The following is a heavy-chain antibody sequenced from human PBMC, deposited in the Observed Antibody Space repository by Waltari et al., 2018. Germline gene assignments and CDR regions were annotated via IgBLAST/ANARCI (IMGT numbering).Heavy chain of an antibody. CDR2: IYHSVRT. Sequence: QVQLQESGPGLVKPSETLSLTCAVSGYSISSGYYWGWIRQPPGKGLEWIGSIYHSVRTYSNPSLKSRVTISVDTVKNRFALKRSLVTAADTAVYYCARGDYYYDSSGYRYWGQGTLVTVSS. J-gene: IGHJ4*02. D-gene: IGHD3-22*01. V-gene: IGHV4-38-2*01. CDR3: ARGDYYYDSSGYRY. CDR1: GYSISSGYY.